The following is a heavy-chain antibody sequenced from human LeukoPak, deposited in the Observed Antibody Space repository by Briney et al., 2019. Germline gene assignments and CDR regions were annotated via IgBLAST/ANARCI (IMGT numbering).Heavy chain of an antibody. J-gene: IGHJ5*02. Sequence: PGGSLRLSCAASGFTFRTYAMSWVRQAPGKGLQWVSAISGSDGSTFYADSVRARFTISRDNSKNTLYLQMNTLRPEDTAVYYCAKGGVRGVAPYNWFDPWGQGTLVTVSS. CDR1: GFTFRTYA. CDR2: ISGSDGST. V-gene: IGHV3-23*01. CDR3: AKGGVRGVAPYNWFDP. D-gene: IGHD3-10*01.